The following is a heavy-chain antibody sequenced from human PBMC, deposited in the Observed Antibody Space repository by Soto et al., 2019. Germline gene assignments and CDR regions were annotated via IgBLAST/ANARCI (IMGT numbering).Heavy chain of an antibody. V-gene: IGHV4-59*01. Sequence: SETLSLTCTVSGGSISSYYWSWIRQPPGKGLEWIGYIYYSGSTNYNPSLKSRVTISVDTSKNQFSLKLSSVTAADTAVYYCARYRYDFWSGPSYHYYMDFWGKGTTVTVSS. CDR2: IYYSGST. J-gene: IGHJ6*03. CDR1: GGSISSYY. D-gene: IGHD3-3*01. CDR3: ARYRYDFWSGPSYHYYMDF.